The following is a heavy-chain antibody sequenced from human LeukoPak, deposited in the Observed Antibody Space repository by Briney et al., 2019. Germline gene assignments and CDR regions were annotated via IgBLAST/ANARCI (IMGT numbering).Heavy chain of an antibody. Sequence: GGSLRLSCAASGFTFSSYDMNWVRQAPGKGLEWLSFISSGGSSIYYADSVKGRFTISRDNAKNSLYLQMNSLRAEDTAVYYCARYGPYSSGWPYFDFWGQGTLVTVSS. CDR1: GFTFSSYD. J-gene: IGHJ4*02. CDR3: ARYGPYSSGWPYFDF. D-gene: IGHD6-19*01. V-gene: IGHV3-48*03. CDR2: ISSGGSSI.